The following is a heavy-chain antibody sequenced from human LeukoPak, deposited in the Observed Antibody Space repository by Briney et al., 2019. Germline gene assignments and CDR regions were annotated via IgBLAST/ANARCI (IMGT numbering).Heavy chain of an antibody. Sequence: GGSLRLSCAASGFTFSSYSMNWVRQAPGQGLEWVSYISSASNTIYYADSVKGRFTISRDNAKNSLYLQMNSLRAEDTAMYYCARDGWFGDYDWFDPWGQGTLVTVSS. CDR2: ISSASNTI. CDR1: GFTFSSYS. V-gene: IGHV3-48*01. J-gene: IGHJ5*02. D-gene: IGHD3-10*01. CDR3: ARDGWFGDYDWFDP.